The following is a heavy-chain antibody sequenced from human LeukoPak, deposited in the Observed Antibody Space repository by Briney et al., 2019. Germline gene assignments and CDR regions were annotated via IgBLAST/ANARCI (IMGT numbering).Heavy chain of an antibody. CDR3: AAVIRWQGNDY. Sequence: PGGSLRLSCAASGFTFSSYEMNWVRQAPGKGLEWVSYISSSGSTIYYADSVKGRFTISRDNAKNSLYLQMNSLRAEDTAVYYCAAVIRWQGNDYWGQGTLVTVSS. CDR2: ISSSGSTI. J-gene: IGHJ4*02. D-gene: IGHD2-21*01. V-gene: IGHV3-48*03. CDR1: GFTFSSYE.